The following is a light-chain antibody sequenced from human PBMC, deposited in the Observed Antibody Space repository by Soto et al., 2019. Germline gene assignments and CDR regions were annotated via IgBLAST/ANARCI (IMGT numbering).Light chain of an antibody. J-gene: IGLJ2*01. CDR2: EGS. V-gene: IGLV2-23*01. CDR3: CSYAVGSTLV. Sequence: QSALTQPAPVSGSPGQSITISCTGTSSDVGSYNLVSWHQQHPGKAPKLMIYEGSKRPSGVSHRFSGSKSGNTASLTISGLQAEDEADYYCCSYAVGSTLVFGGGTKLTVL. CDR1: SSDVGSYNL.